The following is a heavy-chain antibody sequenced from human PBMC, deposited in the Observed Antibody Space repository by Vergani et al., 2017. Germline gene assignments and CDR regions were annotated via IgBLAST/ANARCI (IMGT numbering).Heavy chain of an antibody. D-gene: IGHD2-2*01. V-gene: IGHV4-31*03. CDR1: GGSISSGGYY. CDR3: ARVDSSTSCYPFDY. J-gene: IGHJ4*02. Sequence: QVQLQESGPGLVKPSQTLSLTCTVSGGSISSGGYYWSWIRQHPGKGLECIGYIYYSGSTYYNPSLKSRVTISVDTSKNQFSLKLSSVTAADTAVYYCARVDSSTSCYPFDYWGQGTLVTVSS. CDR2: IYYSGST.